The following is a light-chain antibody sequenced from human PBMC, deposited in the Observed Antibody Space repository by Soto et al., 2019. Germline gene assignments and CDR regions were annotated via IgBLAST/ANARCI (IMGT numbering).Light chain of an antibody. Sequence: QSVLTQPASVSGSPGQSITISCTGTSSDVGGYHYVSWYQQHPGKAPKFMIYDVSNRPPGVSSRFSGSKSGNTASLTISGLLAEDGADYYCCSYTTSNTRQIVFGTGTKLTV. CDR3: CSYTTSNTRQIV. V-gene: IGLV2-14*01. J-gene: IGLJ1*01. CDR1: SSDVGGYHY. CDR2: DVS.